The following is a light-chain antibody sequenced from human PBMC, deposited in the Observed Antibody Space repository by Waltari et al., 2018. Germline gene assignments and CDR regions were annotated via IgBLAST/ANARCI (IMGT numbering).Light chain of an antibody. Sequence: QSALTQPASVSGSPGQSITISCIGTSSDVGAYDYVSWYQQHPGKAPRLMIYDVNNRPSVVSNRFSGSKSGNTASLTISGLQAEDEADYFCSSYTTSSTRFGSGTKVTVL. CDR1: SSDVGAYDY. J-gene: IGLJ1*01. V-gene: IGLV2-14*03. CDR2: DVN. CDR3: SSYTTSSTR.